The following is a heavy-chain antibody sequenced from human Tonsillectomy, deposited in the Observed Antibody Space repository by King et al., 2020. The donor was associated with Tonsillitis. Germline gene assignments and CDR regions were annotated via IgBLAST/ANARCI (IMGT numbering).Heavy chain of an antibody. Sequence: VQLVESGAEVKKPGASVKVSCKASGYTFTSYGISWVRQAPGQGLEWMGWISAHNGNTNYAQKLQGRVTMTTDTSTSTAYMELRSLRSDDTAVYYCARVPSSGYDSSTWFDPWGQGTLVTVSS. CDR1: GYTFTSYG. CDR2: ISAHNGNT. J-gene: IGHJ5*02. V-gene: IGHV1-18*01. D-gene: IGHD5-12*01. CDR3: ARVPSSGYDSSTWFDP.